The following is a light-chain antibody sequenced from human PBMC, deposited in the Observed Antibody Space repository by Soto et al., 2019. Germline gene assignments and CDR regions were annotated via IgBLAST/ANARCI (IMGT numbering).Light chain of an antibody. CDR2: DAS. V-gene: IGKV1-5*01. Sequence: DIQMTQSPSTLSASVGDRVTKNCRARQSISRWFAWEQQKPGKPPKLLIYDASSLEIGVPSRFSGSLSGTEFTLTISSLQPDDFATYYCQQYNSYCTFGGGTKVDIK. J-gene: IGKJ4*01. CDR3: QQYNSYCT. CDR1: QSISRW.